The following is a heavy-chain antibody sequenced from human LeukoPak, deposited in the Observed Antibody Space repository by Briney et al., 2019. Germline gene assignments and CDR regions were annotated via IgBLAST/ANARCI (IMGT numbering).Heavy chain of an antibody. CDR1: GFAFSGYG. CDR2: IWYDGSNK. D-gene: IGHD2-2*02. J-gene: IGHJ4*02. Sequence: GGSLRLSCAASGFAFSGYGMHWVRQAPGKGLEWVAVIWYDGSNKYYEDSVKGRFTISRDTSTNTLYLQMDSLRVDDTAVYYCARDNYCSSTDCYNFDYWGQGTLVTVSS. V-gene: IGHV3-33*01. CDR3: ARDNYCSSTDCYNFDY.